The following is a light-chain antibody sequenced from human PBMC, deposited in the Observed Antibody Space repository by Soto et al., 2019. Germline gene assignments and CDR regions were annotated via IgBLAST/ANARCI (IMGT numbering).Light chain of an antibody. V-gene: IGKV1-33*01. J-gene: IGKJ4*01. CDR1: QDIKNY. Sequence: DIQMTQSPSSLSASVGDRVTITCQASQDIKNYLNWYQQKSGKAPKLLIYDASDLETGVPSRFSGSVFGTDFTFTINSLQPEDIATYYCPQYYKLPLTFGGGTKVEIK. CDR3: PQYYKLPLT. CDR2: DAS.